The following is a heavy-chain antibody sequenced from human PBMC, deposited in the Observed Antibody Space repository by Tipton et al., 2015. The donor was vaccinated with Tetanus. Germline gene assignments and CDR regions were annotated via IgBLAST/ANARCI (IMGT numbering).Heavy chain of an antibody. CDR3: AKVQASSAWLIFGR. J-gene: IGHJ4*02. CDR2: TSRDGSQK. D-gene: IGHD6-25*01. Sequence: PRLSCAASGFFFSSFEMHWVRQTPGKGLEWVALTSRDGSQKYYADSVKGRFSISRDNSKDTLYLQMNSLRTEDAAVYYCAKVQASSAWLIFGRWGQGTLVIVSS. CDR1: GFFFSSFE. V-gene: IGHV3-30-3*01.